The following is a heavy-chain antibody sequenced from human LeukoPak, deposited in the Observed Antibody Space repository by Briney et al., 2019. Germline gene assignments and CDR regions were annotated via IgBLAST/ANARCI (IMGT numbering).Heavy chain of an antibody. CDR1: GGSISSYY. J-gene: IGHJ4*02. Sequence: SETLSLTCTVSGGSISSYYWSWIRQPPGKGLEWIGYIYYSGSTNYNPSLKSRVTISVDTSKNQFSLKLSSVTAADTAVYYCARHVAVAGLGGLGYWGQGTLVTVSS. V-gene: IGHV4-59*08. D-gene: IGHD6-19*01. CDR2: IYYSGST. CDR3: ARHVAVAGLGGLGY.